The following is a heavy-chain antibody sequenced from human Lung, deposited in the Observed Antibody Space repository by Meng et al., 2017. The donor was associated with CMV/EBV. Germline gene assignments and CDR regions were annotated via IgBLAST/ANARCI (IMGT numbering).Heavy chain of an antibody. CDR1: GYTFTSYY. CDR3: ARDRRRYYDSSGYQTYYYGMDV. Sequence: SVKVSXKASGYTFTSYYMHWVRQAPGQGLEWMGIINPSGGSTSYAQKFQGRVTMTRDTSTSTVYMELSSLRSEDTAVYYCARDRRRYYDSSGYQTYYYGMDVWGQGXTVTVSS. J-gene: IGHJ6*02. V-gene: IGHV1-46*01. D-gene: IGHD3-22*01. CDR2: INPSGGST.